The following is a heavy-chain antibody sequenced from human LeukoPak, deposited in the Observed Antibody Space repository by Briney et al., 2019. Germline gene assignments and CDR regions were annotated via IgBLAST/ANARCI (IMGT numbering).Heavy chain of an antibody. J-gene: IGHJ6*03. CDR1: GFTFDDYG. V-gene: IGHV3-20*01. CDR3: ASSSEDNYYYMDV. CDR2: INWNGGST. Sequence: PGGSLRLSCAASGFTFDDYGMSWVRQAPGKGLEWVSGINWNGGSTGYADSVKGRFTISRDNAKNSLYLQMNSLRAEDTALYHCASSSEDNYYYMDVWGKGTTVTVSS. D-gene: IGHD6-13*01.